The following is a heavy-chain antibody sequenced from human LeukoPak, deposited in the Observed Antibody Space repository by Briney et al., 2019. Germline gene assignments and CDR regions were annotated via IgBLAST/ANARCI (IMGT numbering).Heavy chain of an antibody. CDR2: ISYDGSNK. J-gene: IGHJ4*02. CDR3: AKGHDYYDGSGYYTHFDY. CDR1: GFTFSNYG. Sequence: PGGSLRLSCAASGFTFSNYGMHWVRQAPGKGLEWVAVISYDGSNKYYADSVKGRFTISRDNSKNTLYVQMNSLRAEDTAVYYCAKGHDYYDGSGYYTHFDYWGQGTLVTVSS. D-gene: IGHD3-22*01. V-gene: IGHV3-30*18.